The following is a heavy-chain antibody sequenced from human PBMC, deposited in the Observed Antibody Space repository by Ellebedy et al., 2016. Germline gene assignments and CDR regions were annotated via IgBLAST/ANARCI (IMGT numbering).Heavy chain of an antibody. V-gene: IGHV3-21*01. CDR3: ARARYYMDV. CDR2: LSSSTGDI. J-gene: IGHJ6*03. Sequence: GGSLRLXXAASGFTFSNYIMNWIRQAPGKGLEWVSSLSSSTGDIYYADSVKGRFTISRDDAKNSLYLQMNSLRAEDTAVYYCARARYYMDVWGNGTTVIVSS. CDR1: GFTFSNYI.